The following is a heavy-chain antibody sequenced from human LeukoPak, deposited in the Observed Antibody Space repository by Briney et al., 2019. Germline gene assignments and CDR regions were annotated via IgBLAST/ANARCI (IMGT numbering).Heavy chain of an antibody. D-gene: IGHD2-2*01. V-gene: IGHV3-30*02. Sequence: GGSLRLSCAASGFTFSHYGMHWVRRAPGRGLEWLAFIGFGGTNKYYADSVQGRFSISRDNSKNTLFVQMNSLRIEDTAVYFCAKGSIPAAVTYYMDVWGEGTTVTVSS. CDR1: GFTFSHYG. CDR2: IGFGGTNK. CDR3: AKGSIPAAVTYYMDV. J-gene: IGHJ6*03.